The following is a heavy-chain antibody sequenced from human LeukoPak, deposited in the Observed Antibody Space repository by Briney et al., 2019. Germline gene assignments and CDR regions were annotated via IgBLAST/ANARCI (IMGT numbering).Heavy chain of an antibody. Sequence: SETLSLTCTVSGYSISSGYYWGWIRQPPGKGLEWIGSIYHSGSTYYNPSLKSRVTISVDTSKNQFSLKLSSVTAADTAVYYCARVREDTAMVDYWGQGTLVTVSS. CDR1: GYSISSGYY. CDR2: IYHSGST. CDR3: ARVREDTAMVDY. V-gene: IGHV4-38-2*02. J-gene: IGHJ4*02. D-gene: IGHD5-18*01.